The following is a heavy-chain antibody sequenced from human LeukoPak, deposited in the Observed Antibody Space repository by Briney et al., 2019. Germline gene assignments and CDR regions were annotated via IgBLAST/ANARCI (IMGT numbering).Heavy chain of an antibody. CDR2: IYHSGRT. CDR1: GGPISSFY. Sequence: SETLSLTCTVTGGPISSFYWSWIRQPPGKGLQWIGYIYHSGRTKYSPSLTGRVSISADSSKNQFSLKLTSVTAADTAVYYCARRDYEDPYFEFWGQGTLVIVSS. V-gene: IGHV4-4*09. D-gene: IGHD4/OR15-4a*01. J-gene: IGHJ4*02. CDR3: ARRDYEDPYFEF.